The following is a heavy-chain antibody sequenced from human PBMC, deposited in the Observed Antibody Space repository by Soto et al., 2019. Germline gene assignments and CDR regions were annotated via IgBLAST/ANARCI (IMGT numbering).Heavy chain of an antibody. V-gene: IGHV4-39*07. D-gene: IGHD3-10*01. J-gene: IGHJ6*02. CDR2: IYYSGST. CDR3: ARWAGNGSGSYYNVDYYYGMDV. Sequence: SETLSLTCTVSGGSISTNNFYWGWIRQPPGKGLEYIGSIYYSGSTYYTPSLKSRFTISVDTSKNQFSLKLSSVTAADTAVYYCARWAGNGSGSYYNVDYYYGMDVWGQGTTVTVSS. CDR1: GGSISTNNFY.